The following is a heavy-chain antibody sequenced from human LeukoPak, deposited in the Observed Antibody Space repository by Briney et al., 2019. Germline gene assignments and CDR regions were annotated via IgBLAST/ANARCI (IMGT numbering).Heavy chain of an antibody. CDR1: GVSISSGNYY. Sequence: SETLSLTCTVSGVSISSGNYYWTWIRQHPGKGLEWIGYIYYSGSTYYNPSLKSRVTISVDTSKNQFSLKLSSVTAADTAVYYCARDRYGDYLDYFDYWGQGTLVTVSS. J-gene: IGHJ4*02. CDR2: IYYSGST. D-gene: IGHD4-17*01. CDR3: ARDRYGDYLDYFDY. V-gene: IGHV4-31*03.